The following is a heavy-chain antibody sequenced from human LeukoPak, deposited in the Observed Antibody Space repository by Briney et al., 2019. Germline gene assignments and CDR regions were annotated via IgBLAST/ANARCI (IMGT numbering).Heavy chain of an antibody. V-gene: IGHV3-33*01. Sequence: GRSLRLSRAASGFTFSSYGMHWVRQAPGKGLEWVAVIWYDGSNKYYADSVKGRFTISRDNSKNTLYLQMNSLRAEDTAVYYCARGGGSDDFWSGYYIYYYYYMDVWGKGTTVTVSS. CDR1: GFTFSSYG. CDR3: ARGGGSDDFWSGYYIYYYYYMDV. D-gene: IGHD3-3*01. J-gene: IGHJ6*03. CDR2: IWYDGSNK.